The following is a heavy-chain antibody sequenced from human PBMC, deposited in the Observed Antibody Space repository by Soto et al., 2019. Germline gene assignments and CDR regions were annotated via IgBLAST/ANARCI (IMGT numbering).Heavy chain of an antibody. D-gene: IGHD3-16*01. Sequence: GGSLRLSCAASGFTFSSYAMSWVRQAPGKGLEWVSAISGSGGSTYYADSVKGRFTISRDNSKNTLYLQMNSLRAEDTAVYYCAKDGDSAWGRHYYMDVWGKGTTVTVSS. CDR2: ISGSGGST. CDR1: GFTFSSYA. J-gene: IGHJ6*03. V-gene: IGHV3-23*01. CDR3: AKDGDSAWGRHYYMDV.